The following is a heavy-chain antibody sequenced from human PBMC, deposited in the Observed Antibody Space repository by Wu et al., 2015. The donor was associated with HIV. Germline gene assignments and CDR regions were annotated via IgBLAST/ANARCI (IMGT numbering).Heavy chain of an antibody. D-gene: IGHD3-22*01. CDR3: ARERVDYNSGGYRAHRGYYFDY. V-gene: IGHV1-46*01. CDR2: INPRTDST. Sequence: QVQLVQSRAEVKKPGASVKVSCTAFGYTFINNFLHWVRQAPGQGPEWMGVINPRTDSTTYAQSFEGRFTMTRDTSKNTVYMELSSLRSEDTARYYCARERVDYNSGGYRAHRGYYFDYWGQGTLVIVSS. J-gene: IGHJ4*02. CDR1: GYTFINNF.